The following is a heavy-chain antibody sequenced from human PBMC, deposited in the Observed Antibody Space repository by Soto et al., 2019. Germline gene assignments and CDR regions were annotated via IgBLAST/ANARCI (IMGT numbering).Heavy chain of an antibody. D-gene: IGHD4-4*01. V-gene: IGHV1-69*18. CDR3: SRVVMTTVPASYYYGMDV. Sequence: QVQLVQSGAEVKKPGSSVTVSCKASGGTFSSYAISWVRQAPGQGLEWMGRIIPFIGTANYAQKFQGRVTITAKDSTSTACMELTSLRYEDTAVYYCSRVVMTTVPASYYYGMDVWGQGTTVTVSS. J-gene: IGHJ6*02. CDR1: GGTFSSYA. CDR2: IIPFIGTA.